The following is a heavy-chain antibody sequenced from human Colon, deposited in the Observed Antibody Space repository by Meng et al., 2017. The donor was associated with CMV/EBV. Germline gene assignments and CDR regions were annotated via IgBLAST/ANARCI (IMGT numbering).Heavy chain of an antibody. J-gene: IGHJ4*02. CDR2: VSGIGDST. V-gene: IGHV3-23*01. CDR3: AKGVSIFGVLPDY. D-gene: IGHD3-3*01. CDR1: GFTFSSYA. Sequence: GGRRLSCAASGFTFSSYAMSWVRQAPGKGLEWVSDVSGIGDSTYHADSVKGRFTISRDNSKNTLYLQMNSLRAEDTAVYYCAKGVSIFGVLPDYWGQGTRVTVSS.